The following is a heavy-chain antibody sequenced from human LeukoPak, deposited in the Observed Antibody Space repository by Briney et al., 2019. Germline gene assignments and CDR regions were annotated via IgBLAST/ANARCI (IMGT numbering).Heavy chain of an antibody. Sequence: PGGSLRLSCAVSGFTFSSYWMTWVRQAPGKGLEWVSDISGSGGNTYYADSVKGRFTISRDNSKNTLYLQMNSLRAEDTAVYYCANPPTVTKTRFDPWGQGTLVTVSS. D-gene: IGHD4-17*01. CDR3: ANPPTVTKTRFDP. CDR2: ISGSGGNT. CDR1: GFTFSSYW. V-gene: IGHV3-23*01. J-gene: IGHJ5*02.